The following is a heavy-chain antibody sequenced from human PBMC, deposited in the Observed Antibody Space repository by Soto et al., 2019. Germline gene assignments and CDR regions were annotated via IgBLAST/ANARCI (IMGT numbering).Heavy chain of an antibody. CDR1: GYTFTSYD. CDR2: MNPNSGNT. J-gene: IGHJ6*02. CDR3: ARGRRMIVVFYGIYV. V-gene: IGHV1-8*01. D-gene: IGHD3-22*01. Sequence: ASVKVSCKASGYTFTSYDINWVRQATGQGLEWMGWMNPNSGNTGYAQKFQGRVTMTRNTSISTAYMELSSLRSEDTAVYYCARGRRMIVVFYGIYVSGQGTTVTVSS.